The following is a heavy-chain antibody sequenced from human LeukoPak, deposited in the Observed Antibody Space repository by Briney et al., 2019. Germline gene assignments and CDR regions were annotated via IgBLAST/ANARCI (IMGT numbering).Heavy chain of an antibody. CDR1: GGSFSGYY. J-gene: IGHJ6*03. CDR2: INHSGST. V-gene: IGHV4-34*01. Sequence: SETLSLTCAVYGGSFSGYYWSWIRRPPGKGLEWIGEINHSGSTNYNPSLKSRVTISVDTSKNQFSLKLSSVTAADTAVYYCARRRRTVTTSRYYYYMDVWGKGTTVTISS. D-gene: IGHD4-17*01. CDR3: ARRRRTVTTSRYYYYMDV.